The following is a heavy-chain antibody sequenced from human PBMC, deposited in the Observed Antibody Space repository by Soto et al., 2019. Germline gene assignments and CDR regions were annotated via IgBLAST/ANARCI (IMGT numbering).Heavy chain of an antibody. CDR2: ITTTGDT. V-gene: IGHV3-13*01. J-gene: IGHJ6*02. CDR1: GFTFSNYD. CDR3: ARELHGGSYGMDV. Sequence: PGGSLRLSCAASGFTFSNYDMHWFRQVTGKGLEWVSGITTTGDTYYPGSVKGRFTISREKAKNSLYLQMNSLSAGDTAVYYCARELHGGSYGMDVWGQGTTVTDSS.